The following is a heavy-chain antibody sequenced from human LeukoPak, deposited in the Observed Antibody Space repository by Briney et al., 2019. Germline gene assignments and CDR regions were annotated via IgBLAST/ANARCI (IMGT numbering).Heavy chain of an antibody. CDR1: GFSLSTYA. V-gene: IGHV3-23*01. CDR2: ISGSGDKT. D-gene: IGHD2-15*01. Sequence: GSLRLSCAASGFSLSTYALSWVRQAPGGGLEWVAAISGSGDKTYHADSVKGRFIISKDNSENRLSLQMDSRRAEDTAVYFCAKDTTAWWYHRAYMNVWGKGTTVTVSS. CDR3: AKDTTAWWYHRAYMNV. J-gene: IGHJ6*03.